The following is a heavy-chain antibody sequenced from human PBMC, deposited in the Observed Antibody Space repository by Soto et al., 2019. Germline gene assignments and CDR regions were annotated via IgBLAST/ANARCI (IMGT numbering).Heavy chain of an antibody. D-gene: IGHD2-2*01. J-gene: IGHJ5*02. CDR1: GFTFGDYF. CDR3: VRDSARIVVVPRVDGDNWLDP. CDR2: ISGSSDNI. V-gene: IGHV3-11*06. Sequence: PWGPRRLSCAASGFTFGDYFMSWIHQAPGKGLEWVSFISGSSDNIKYADSVKGRFTISRDNAKNSLYLQMNSLRAEDTAVYYCVRDSARIVVVPRVDGDNWLDPWGQGTLVTVSS.